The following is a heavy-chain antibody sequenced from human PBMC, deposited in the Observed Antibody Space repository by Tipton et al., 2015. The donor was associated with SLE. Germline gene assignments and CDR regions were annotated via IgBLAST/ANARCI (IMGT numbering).Heavy chain of an antibody. CDR1: GGSFSGYY. V-gene: IGHV4-34*01. D-gene: IGHD3-22*01. Sequence: TLSLTCAVYGGSFSGYYWNWIRQPPGKGLEWIGEINHSGSTNYNPSLKRRVTISVDTSKNQFSLKLSSVTAADTAVYYCARASGGSSGYYSGRYFDYWGQGTLVTVSS. CDR2: INHSGST. CDR3: ARASGGSSGYYSGRYFDY. J-gene: IGHJ4*02.